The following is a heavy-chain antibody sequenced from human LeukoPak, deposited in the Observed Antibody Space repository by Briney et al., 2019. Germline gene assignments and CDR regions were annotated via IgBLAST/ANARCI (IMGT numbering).Heavy chain of an antibody. J-gene: IGHJ6*02. CDR1: GFTFSSYG. V-gene: IGHV3-30*03. CDR3: ARVLGIAAAGIPYYYGMDV. D-gene: IGHD6-13*01. CDR2: ISYDGSNK. Sequence: GGSLRLSCAASGFTFSSYGMHWVRQAPGKGLEWVAVISYDGSNKYYADSVKGRFTISRDNSKNTLYLQMNSLRAEDTAVYYCARVLGIAAAGIPYYYGMDVWGQGTTVTVSS.